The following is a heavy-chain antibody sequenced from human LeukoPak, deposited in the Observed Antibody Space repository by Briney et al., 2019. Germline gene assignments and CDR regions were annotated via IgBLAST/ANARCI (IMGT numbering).Heavy chain of an antibody. CDR2: ISCSGGST. J-gene: IGHJ6*03. CDR1: GFTFSSYA. Sequence: PGGSLRLSCAASGFTFSSYAMSWVRQAPGKGLEWVSAISCSGGSTYYADSVKGRFTISRDNSKNTLYLQMNSLRAEDTAVYYCAKAGCSSTSCYPNYYYYMDVWGKGTTVTVSS. CDR3: AKAGCSSTSCYPNYYYYMDV. D-gene: IGHD2-2*01. V-gene: IGHV3-23*01.